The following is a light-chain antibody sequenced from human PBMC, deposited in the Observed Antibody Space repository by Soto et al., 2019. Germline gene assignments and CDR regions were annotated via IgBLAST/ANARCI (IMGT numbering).Light chain of an antibody. V-gene: IGKV1-39*01. CDR3: QQTSSVPYT. J-gene: IGKJ2*01. CDR1: RSISNY. CDR2: AVS. Sequence: DIQMTQSPSSLSASVGDRLTITCRASRSISNYLNWYQQKPGTAPKVLIDAVSSLQSGVPSRFSGRGSGTYFTLTISSLQPEDFATYYCQQTSSVPYTFGQGTKLEI.